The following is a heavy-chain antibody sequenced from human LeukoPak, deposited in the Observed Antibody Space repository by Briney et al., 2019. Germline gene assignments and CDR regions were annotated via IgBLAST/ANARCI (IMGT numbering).Heavy chain of an antibody. J-gene: IGHJ5*02. V-gene: IGHV3-30*02. D-gene: IGHD3-16*01. CDR2: IRYDGSNK. CDR3: ARGGRFWFDP. Sequence: SGGSLRLSCAASGFTFSSYGMHWVRQAPGKGLEWVAFIRYDGSNKYYADSVKGRFTISRDNSKNTLYLQMNSLRAEDTAVYYCARGGRFWFDPWGQGTLVTVSS. CDR1: GFTFSSYG.